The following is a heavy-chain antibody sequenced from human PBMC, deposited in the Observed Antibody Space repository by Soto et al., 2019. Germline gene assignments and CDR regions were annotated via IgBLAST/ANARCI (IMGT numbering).Heavy chain of an antibody. D-gene: IGHD3-9*01. CDR1: GYTFTSYA. CDR2: INTNTGNP. J-gene: IGHJ6*02. Sequence: ASVKVSCKASGYTFTSYAMNWVRQAPGQGLEWMGWINTNTGNPTYAQGFTGRFVFSLDTSVSTAYLQICSLKAEDTAVYYCARGGDYDILTGYYYYYGMDVWGQGTTVTVSS. CDR3: ARGGDYDILTGYYYYYGMDV. V-gene: IGHV7-4-1*01.